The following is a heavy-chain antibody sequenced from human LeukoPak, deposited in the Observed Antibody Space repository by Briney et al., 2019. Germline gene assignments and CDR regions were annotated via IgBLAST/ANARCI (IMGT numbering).Heavy chain of an antibody. J-gene: IGHJ4*02. CDR1: GFTFSNAW. D-gene: IGHD1-14*01. CDR2: IKSKTDGGTT. V-gene: IGHV3-15*01. CDR3: IQWYHPLALLPY. Sequence: GGSLRLSCAASGFTFSNAWMSWVRQAPGKGLEWVGRIKSKTDGGTTDYAAPVKGRFTISRDDSKNTLYLQMNSLKTEDTAVYYCIQWYHPLALLPYWGQGTLVTVSS.